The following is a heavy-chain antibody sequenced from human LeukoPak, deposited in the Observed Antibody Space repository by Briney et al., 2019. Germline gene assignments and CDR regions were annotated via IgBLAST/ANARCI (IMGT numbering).Heavy chain of an antibody. CDR2: MNPNSGNT. D-gene: IGHD3-22*01. Sequence: ASVKVSCKASGYTLTSYDINWVRQATGQGLEWMGWMNPNSGNTGYAQKFQGRVTMTRNTSISTAYMELSSLRSEDTAVYYCARGSYDSSGYPIWGQGTMVTVSS. CDR1: GYTLTSYD. V-gene: IGHV1-8*01. CDR3: ARGSYDSSGYPI. J-gene: IGHJ3*02.